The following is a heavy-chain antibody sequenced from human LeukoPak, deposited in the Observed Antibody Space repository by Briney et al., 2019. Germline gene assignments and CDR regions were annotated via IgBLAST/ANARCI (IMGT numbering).Heavy chain of an antibody. CDR3: ARLLDYGNSSAPDIFDI. D-gene: IGHD4-17*01. CDR2: VSYTGRT. CDR1: GGSISPNY. V-gene: IGHV4-59*01. Sequence: SETLSLTCSVSGGSISPNYWTWIRQSPGKGLEYIGHVSYTGRTRYNPSLQSRLTISLDTSNNRFSLQLTSVTAADTAVYYCARLLDYGNSSAPDIFDIWGQGTMVTVSS. J-gene: IGHJ3*02.